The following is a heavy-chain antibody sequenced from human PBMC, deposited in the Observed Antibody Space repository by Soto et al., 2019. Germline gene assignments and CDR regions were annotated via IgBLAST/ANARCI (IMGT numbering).Heavy chain of an antibody. CDR3: ASYGSGSYYFPYYYYYMDF. V-gene: IGHV4-59*01. CDR1: GGSISSYY. D-gene: IGHD3-10*01. CDR2: IYYSGST. Sequence: PSETLSLTCTVSGGSISSYYWSWIRQPPGKGLEWIGYIYYSGSTNYNPSLKSRVTISVDTSKNQFSLKLSSVTAADTAVYYCASYGSGSYYFPYYYYYMDFWGKGTTVTVSS. J-gene: IGHJ6*03.